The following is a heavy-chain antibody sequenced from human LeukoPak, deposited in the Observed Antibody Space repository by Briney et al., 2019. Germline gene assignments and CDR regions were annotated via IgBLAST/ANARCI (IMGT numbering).Heavy chain of an antibody. V-gene: IGHV4-59*01. CDR3: ARDIGRDGDYGFFDY. CDR2: IFYSGST. J-gene: IGHJ4*02. CDR1: GGSISSYY. Sequence: SETLSLTCTVSGGSISSYYWSWIRQQPGKGLEWIGYIFYSGSTNYNPSLKSRVTISVDTSKNQFSLKLSSVTAADTAVYYCARDIGRDGDYGFFDYWGQGTLVTVSS. D-gene: IGHD4-17*01.